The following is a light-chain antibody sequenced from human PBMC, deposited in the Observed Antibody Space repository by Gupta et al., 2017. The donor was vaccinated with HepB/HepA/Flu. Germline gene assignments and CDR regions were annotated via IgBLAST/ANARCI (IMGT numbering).Light chain of an antibody. J-gene: IGKJ4*01. CDR1: QRVSSY. CDR2: DAS. V-gene: IGKV3-11*01. CDR3: QRRNNWPLT. Sequence: EIVLTQSPATLSLSPGERATLSCRASQRVSSYLAWYQQKPGQAPRLLIYDASNRATAIPARFRGTGSGTDFTLTISIRDPQDFAVYYCQRRNNWPLTFGCGTNAE.